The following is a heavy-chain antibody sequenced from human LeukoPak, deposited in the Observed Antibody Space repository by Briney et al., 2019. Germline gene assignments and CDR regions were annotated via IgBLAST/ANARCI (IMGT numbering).Heavy chain of an antibody. CDR2: INHSGST. D-gene: IGHD3-10*01. J-gene: IGHJ4*02. Sequence: SETLSLTCAVYGGSFSGYYWSWIRQPPGKGLEWIGEINHSGSTNYNPSLKSRVTISVDTSKNQFSLKLSSVTAADTAVYYCARGRSGYYYGSGSYYRYYFDYWGQGTLVTVSS. CDR3: ARGRSGYYYGSGSYYRYYFDY. V-gene: IGHV4-34*01. CDR1: GGSFSGYY.